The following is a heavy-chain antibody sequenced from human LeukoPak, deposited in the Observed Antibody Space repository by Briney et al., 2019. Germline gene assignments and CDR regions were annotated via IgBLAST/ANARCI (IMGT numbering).Heavy chain of an antibody. J-gene: IGHJ4*02. D-gene: IGHD3-10*01. V-gene: IGHV4-39*01. Sequence: SETLSLTCTVSGGSISSSNYCWGWIRQPPGKGLEWIGSISYTGSTYYNPSLKSRVTISVDTSKNQFYLELTSATAADTAVYYCGRHDITKFRGVMGRSWVTPGLFDYWGQGALVTVSS. CDR2: ISYTGST. CDR3: GRHDITKFRGVMGRSWVTPGLFDY. CDR1: GGSISSSNYC.